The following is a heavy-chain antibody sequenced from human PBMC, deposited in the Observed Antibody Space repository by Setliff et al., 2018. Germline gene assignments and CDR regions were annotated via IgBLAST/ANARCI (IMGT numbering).Heavy chain of an antibody. V-gene: IGHV1-2*02. CDR1: GYIFTNYY. CDR2: INANTGGT. J-gene: IGHJ3*02. D-gene: IGHD6-19*01. CDR3: ARVGGYASAWHGIEAFDI. Sequence: ASVKVSCKTSGYIFTNYYIHWVRQAPGQGLEWMGWINANTGGTREVQKFQGRVTMTRDTSIDTAYMEVNRLTCDDTAVYYCARVGGYASAWHGIEAFDIWGQGTKVTVS.